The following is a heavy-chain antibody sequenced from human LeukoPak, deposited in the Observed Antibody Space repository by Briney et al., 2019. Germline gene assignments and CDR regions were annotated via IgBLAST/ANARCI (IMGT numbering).Heavy chain of an antibody. CDR2: INPNSGGT. J-gene: IGHJ6*03. D-gene: IGHD3-10*01. V-gene: IGHV1-2*06. Sequence: ASVKVSCKASGYTFTGYYMHWVRQAPGQGLEWMGRINPNSGGTNYAQKFHGRVTMTRDTSISTAYMELSRLRSDDTAVYYCARDLVHGSGTPTNYYYYYYMDVWGKGTTVTVSS. CDR3: ARDLVHGSGTPTNYYYYYYMDV. CDR1: GYTFTGYY.